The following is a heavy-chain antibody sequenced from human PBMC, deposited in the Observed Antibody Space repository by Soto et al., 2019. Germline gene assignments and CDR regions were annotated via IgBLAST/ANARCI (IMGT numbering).Heavy chain of an antibody. D-gene: IGHD2-8*01. CDR1: GFTFNTYA. V-gene: IGHV3-30-3*01. Sequence: PGGSLRLSCEASGFTFNTYAMHWVRQAPGKGLEWVAVISYGGSNKYYGDSVKGRLTISRDNSKNTLYLQMNSLRAEDTAVYYCARTYQPPLTVYDTQYYYYGMDVWGQGTTVTVSS. CDR3: ARTYQPPLTVYDTQYYYYGMDV. CDR2: ISYGGSNK. J-gene: IGHJ6*02.